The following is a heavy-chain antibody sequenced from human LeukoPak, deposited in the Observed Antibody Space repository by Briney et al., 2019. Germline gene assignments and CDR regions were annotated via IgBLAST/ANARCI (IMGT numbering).Heavy chain of an antibody. Sequence: SETLSLTCIVPGGSISSYYWSWVRQPPGEGLEWVGYTYYRGSTNYNPCIQSRVTRPVDTSKNQSSLKLSSVTAADTAVYYCAILYYDFWSGYYTGWFDPWGQGTLVTVSS. J-gene: IGHJ5*02. V-gene: IGHV4-59*01. CDR3: AILYYDFWSGYYTGWFDP. D-gene: IGHD3-3*01. CDR1: GGSISSYY. CDR2: TYYRGST.